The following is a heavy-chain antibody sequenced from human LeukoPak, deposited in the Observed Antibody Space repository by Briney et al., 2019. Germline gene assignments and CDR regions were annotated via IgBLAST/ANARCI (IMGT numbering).Heavy chain of an antibody. CDR1: GFTFSSYA. J-gene: IGHJ4*02. CDR3: AKDQEFYGSGSDFVDY. Sequence: GGSLRLSCVASGFTFSSYAMSWVRQAPGKGLEWVSAISGSGGSTYYADSVKGRFTIARDNSKSTLYLQMDSLRAEDTAIYYCAKDQEFYGSGSDFVDYWGQGTLVTVSS. CDR2: ISGSGGST. D-gene: IGHD3-10*01. V-gene: IGHV3-23*01.